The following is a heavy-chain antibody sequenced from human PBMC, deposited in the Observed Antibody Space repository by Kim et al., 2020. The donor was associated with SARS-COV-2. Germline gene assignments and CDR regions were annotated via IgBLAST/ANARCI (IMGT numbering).Heavy chain of an antibody. D-gene: IGHD1-26*01. CDR1: GDSVSSNSAA. V-gene: IGHV6-1*01. CDR3: ARIVGGSPDY. Sequence: SQTLALTCAISGDSVSSNSAALNWIRQSPSRGLEWLGRTYYRSKWHSDYALSVKSRLNINPDTSKNQFSLQLNSVTPEDTAIYFCARIVGGSPDYWGQG. J-gene: IGHJ4*02. CDR2: TYYRSKWHS.